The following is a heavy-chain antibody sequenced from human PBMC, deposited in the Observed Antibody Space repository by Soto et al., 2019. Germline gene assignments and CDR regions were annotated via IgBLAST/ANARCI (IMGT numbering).Heavy chain of an antibody. CDR3: ARVPPAYGSGSYYYYYYYMDV. V-gene: IGHV1-18*01. D-gene: IGHD3-10*01. Sequence: ASVKVSCKASGYTFTSYGISWVRQAPGQGLEWMGWISAYNGNTNYAQKLQGRVTMTTDTSTSTAYMELRSLRSDDTAVYYCARVPPAYGSGSYYYYYYYMDVWGKGTTVTVSS. J-gene: IGHJ6*03. CDR1: GYTFTSYG. CDR2: ISAYNGNT.